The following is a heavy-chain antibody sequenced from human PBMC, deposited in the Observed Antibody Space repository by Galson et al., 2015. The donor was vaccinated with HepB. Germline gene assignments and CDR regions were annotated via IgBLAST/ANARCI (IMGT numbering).Heavy chain of an antibody. V-gene: IGHV3-7*01. Sequence: SLRLSCAASGFTFSRYWMNWVRQAPGKGLEWAANIKQDGSEKYYVDSVKGRFTISRDNAKNSLYLQVNSLRAEDTAVYYCARVLVELAGKWELPPYYFDYWGQGTLVTVSS. CDR3: ARVLVELAGKWELPPYYFDY. CDR1: GFTFSRYW. D-gene: IGHD1-26*01. CDR2: IKQDGSEK. J-gene: IGHJ4*02.